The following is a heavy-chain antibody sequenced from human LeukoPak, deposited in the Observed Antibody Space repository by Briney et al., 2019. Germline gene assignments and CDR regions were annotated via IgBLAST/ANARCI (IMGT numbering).Heavy chain of an antibody. Sequence: ASVKVSCKASGYTFTGYYMHWVRQAPGQGLEWMGWINPNSGGTNYAQKFQGRVTMTRETSISADYMELSRLRSDDTAVYYCAILRWQPNAFDIWGQGTIVTVSS. J-gene: IGHJ3*02. D-gene: IGHD4-17*01. CDR3: AILRWQPNAFDI. V-gene: IGHV1-2*02. CDR1: GYTFTGYY. CDR2: INPNSGGT.